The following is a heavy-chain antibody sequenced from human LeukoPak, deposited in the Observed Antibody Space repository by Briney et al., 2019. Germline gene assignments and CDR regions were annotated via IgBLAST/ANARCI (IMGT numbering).Heavy chain of an antibody. V-gene: IGHV3-23*01. J-gene: IGHJ4*01. CDR3: SKEREEKIQLWLRTPSFEY. D-gene: IGHD5-18*01. CDR2: ISGSGGST. CDR1: GFTFSSYA. Sequence: GGSLRLSCAASGFTFSSYAMSWVRQAPGKGLEWVSAISGSGGSTYYADSVKGRFTISRDNSKNTLYLQMNSLRAEDTAVYYWSKEREEKIQLWLRTPSFEYWGQGTLVT.